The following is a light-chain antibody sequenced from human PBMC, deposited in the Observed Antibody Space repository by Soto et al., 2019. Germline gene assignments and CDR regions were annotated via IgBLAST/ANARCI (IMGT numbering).Light chain of an antibody. CDR3: AAWDDSLNGLVV. CDR1: SSNIGSNT. J-gene: IGLJ2*01. CDR2: NND. V-gene: IGLV1-44*01. Sequence: QSVLTQPPSASGTPGQRVTISCSGSSSNIGSNTVSWYQKLPGTAPKLLICNNDQRPSGVPDRISGSKSGTSASLAISGLQSEDEADYYCAAWDDSLNGLVVFGGGTKLTVL.